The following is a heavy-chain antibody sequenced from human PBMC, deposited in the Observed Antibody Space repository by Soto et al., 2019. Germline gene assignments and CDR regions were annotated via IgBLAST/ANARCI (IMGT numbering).Heavy chain of an antibody. CDR2: INQDGSKK. Sequence: VELVESGGGLVQPGGSLRLSCAASGFTLSTYWMHWVRQAPGKGLEWVANINQDGSKKYYVDSVKGRFTISRDNAKNSLYLQMNSLRAEDMAVYYCARAIASAGSFWGQGALVTVSS. V-gene: IGHV3-7*01. CDR3: ARAIASAGSF. D-gene: IGHD6-13*01. CDR1: GFTLSTYW. J-gene: IGHJ4*02.